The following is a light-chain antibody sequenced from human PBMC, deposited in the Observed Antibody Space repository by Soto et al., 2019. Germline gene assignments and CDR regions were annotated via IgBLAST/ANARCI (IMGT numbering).Light chain of an antibody. CDR1: QSVSSSY. CDR2: GAS. Sequence: EIVLTQSPGTLSVSPGERATLSCRASQSVSSSYLAWYQQKPGQAPRLLIYGASSRATGIPDRFSGSGSGTDFTLTISRLEPEDFAVYYCQHYDSSLWTFGQGTKVEIK. CDR3: QHYDSSLWT. J-gene: IGKJ1*01. V-gene: IGKV3-20*01.